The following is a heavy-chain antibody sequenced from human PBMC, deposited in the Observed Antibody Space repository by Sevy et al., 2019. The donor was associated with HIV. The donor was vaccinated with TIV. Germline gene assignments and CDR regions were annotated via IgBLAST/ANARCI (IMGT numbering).Heavy chain of an antibody. CDR3: ARVRYNFGQKYFDY. CDR1: KFTFSDYY. J-gene: IGHJ4*02. Sequence: GGSLRLSCTASKFTFSDYYMSWIRQAPGKGLEWVSYISSSSTYTNYADSVKGRFTISSDNAKKSLYLQLNSLRAEDTAVYYCARVRYNFGQKYFDYWGQGTLVTVSS. D-gene: IGHD5-18*01. CDR2: ISSSSTYT. V-gene: IGHV3-11*06.